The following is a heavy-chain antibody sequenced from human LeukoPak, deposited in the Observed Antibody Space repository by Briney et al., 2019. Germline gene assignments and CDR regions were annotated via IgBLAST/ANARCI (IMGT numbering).Heavy chain of an antibody. J-gene: IGHJ4*02. Sequence: GGSLRLSCAASGFTFSSYEMNWVRQAPGKGLEWVSYISSSGSTIYYADSVKGRFTISRDNAKNSLYLQMNSLRPDDTAIYYCARGHWGLDNWGQGTLVTVSS. CDR3: ARGHWGLDN. V-gene: IGHV3-48*03. CDR2: ISSSGSTI. D-gene: IGHD7-27*01. CDR1: GFTFSSYE.